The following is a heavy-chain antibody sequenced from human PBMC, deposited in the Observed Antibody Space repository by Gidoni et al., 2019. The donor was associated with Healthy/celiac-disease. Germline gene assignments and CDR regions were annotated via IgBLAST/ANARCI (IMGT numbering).Heavy chain of an antibody. D-gene: IGHD3-9*01. V-gene: IGHV3-23*01. J-gene: IGHJ6*02. CDR1: GFTFSSYA. CDR3: AKDLIHRAILTGYDGYYYGMDV. Sequence: EVQLLESGGGLVQPGGSLRLSCAASGFTFSSYAMSWVRQAPGKGLEWVSAISGSGGSTYYADSVKGRFTISRDNSKNTLYLQMNSLRAEDTAVYYCAKDLIHRAILTGYDGYYYGMDVWGQGTTVTVSS. CDR2: ISGSGGST.